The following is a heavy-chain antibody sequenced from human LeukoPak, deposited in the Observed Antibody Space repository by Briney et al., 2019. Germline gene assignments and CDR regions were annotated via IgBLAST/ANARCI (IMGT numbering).Heavy chain of an antibody. Sequence: GSLRLSCAASGFTFSSYAMSWVRQAPGKGLEWVSAISGSGGSKYYADSVKGRFTISRDNSKNTLYLQMNSLRAEDTAVYYCATVMTRTMVRGVPPSDYWGKGTLVTVSS. CDR3: ATVMTRTMVRGVPPSDY. CDR1: GFTFSSYA. V-gene: IGHV3-23*01. J-gene: IGHJ4*02. D-gene: IGHD3-10*01. CDR2: ISGSGGSK.